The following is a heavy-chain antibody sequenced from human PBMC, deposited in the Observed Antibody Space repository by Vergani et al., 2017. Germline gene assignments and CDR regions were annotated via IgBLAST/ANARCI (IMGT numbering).Heavy chain of an antibody. V-gene: IGHV4-4*07. D-gene: IGHD7-27*01. CDR1: GAPISYWC. CDR2: LCPSGST. CDR3: ATGAGPFDI. Sequence: QVQMQESGPGLVKTSETLSLTCSASGAPISYWCWSWLRQPAGKGLEWIGRLCPSGSTNYKPSLKSRVTRSIDTSKNQFSLKLTSVTAADPAVYYCATGAGPFDIWGQETLVTVSS. J-gene: IGHJ4*02.